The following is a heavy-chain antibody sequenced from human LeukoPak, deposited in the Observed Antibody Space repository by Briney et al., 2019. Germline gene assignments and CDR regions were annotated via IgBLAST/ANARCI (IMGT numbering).Heavy chain of an antibody. J-gene: IGHJ4*02. D-gene: IGHD3-16*01. Sequence: SGTLSLTCAVYGGSFSGYYWSWIRQPPGKGLEWIGEINHSGSTNYNPSLKSRVTISVDTSKNQFSLKLSSVTAADTAVYYCARDPYPLWGQGTLVTVSS. CDR3: ARDPYPL. V-gene: IGHV4-34*01. CDR2: INHSGST. CDR1: GGSFSGYY.